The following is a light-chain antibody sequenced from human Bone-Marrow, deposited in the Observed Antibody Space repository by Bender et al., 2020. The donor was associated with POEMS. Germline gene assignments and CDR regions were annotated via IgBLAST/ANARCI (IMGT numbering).Light chain of an antibody. J-gene: IGLJ3*02. Sequence: QSALTQPRSVSGSPGQSVTISCTGTSSDVGGYNYVSWYQQHPGRAPKIMIYDVSKRPSGVPDRFSGSKSGNTASLTISGLLTEDEADYYCCSYGGTYTPWVFGGGTKLTVL. CDR2: DVS. CDR3: CSYGGTYTPWV. CDR1: SSDVGGYNY. V-gene: IGLV2-11*01.